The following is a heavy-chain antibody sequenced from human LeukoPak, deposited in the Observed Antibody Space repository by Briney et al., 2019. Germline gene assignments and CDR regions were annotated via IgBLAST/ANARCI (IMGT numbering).Heavy chain of an antibody. CDR2: INHSGST. D-gene: IGHD5-24*01. V-gene: IGHV4-34*01. Sequence: SETLSLTCAVYGGSFSGYCWSWIRQPPGKGLEWIGEINHSGSTNYNPSLKSRVTISVDTSKNQFSLKLSSVTAADTAVYYCARGASKRDGYNEEWGQGALVTVSS. CDR3: ARGASKRDGYNEE. J-gene: IGHJ4*02. CDR1: GGSFSGYC.